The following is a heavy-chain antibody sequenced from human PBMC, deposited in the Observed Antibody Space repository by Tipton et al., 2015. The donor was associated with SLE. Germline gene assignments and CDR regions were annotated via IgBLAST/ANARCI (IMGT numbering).Heavy chain of an antibody. CDR3: VGDNPTYSSNWDRWFDP. J-gene: IGHJ5*02. V-gene: IGHV3-23*03. D-gene: IGHD1/OR15-1a*01. CDR1: GFTFSTYA. CDR2: IYSGGKNT. Sequence: SLRLSCEASGFTFSTYAMSWVRQAPGKGLEWVSVIYSGGKNTYYADSVRGRFTISRDDSKNTLYLQMSSLRAEDTAFYYCVGDNPTYSSNWDRWFDPWGQGTLVTVSS.